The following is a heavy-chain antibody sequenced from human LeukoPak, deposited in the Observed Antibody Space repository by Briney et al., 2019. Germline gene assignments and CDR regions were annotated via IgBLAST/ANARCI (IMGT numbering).Heavy chain of an antibody. Sequence: PGGSLRLSCAASGFTFREYWMSWVRQAPGRGLECLANIKPDGGDEYLLDSVRGRFTISRDNAKSSLYLQMDGLRVEDTAVYYCARDISHFDYWGQGTLVTVS. J-gene: IGHJ4*02. CDR3: ARDISHFDY. D-gene: IGHD3-3*02. CDR1: GFTFREYW. V-gene: IGHV3-7*04. CDR2: IKPDGGDE.